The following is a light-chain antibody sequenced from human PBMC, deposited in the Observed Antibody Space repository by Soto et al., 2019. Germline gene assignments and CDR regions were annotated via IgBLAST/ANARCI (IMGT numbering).Light chain of an antibody. CDR3: QQYNNWPRGFA. CDR2: GAS. CDR1: QRVSSN. J-gene: IGKJ3*01. Sequence: EMVMTQSPATLSLSPGERATLSCRASQRVSSNLAWYQQKPAQAPRLLIYGASTRATGIPARFSGSGSGTEFTLTSSILQSEDFAVDYCQQYNNWPRGFAFGPGTKVDIK. V-gene: IGKV3-15*01.